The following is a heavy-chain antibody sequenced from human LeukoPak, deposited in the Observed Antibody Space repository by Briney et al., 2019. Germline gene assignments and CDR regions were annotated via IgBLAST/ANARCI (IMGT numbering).Heavy chain of an antibody. CDR1: GGTFISYA. J-gene: IGHJ4*02. D-gene: IGHD3-22*01. V-gene: IGHV1-69*04. CDR2: IIPIFGIA. CDR3: ARDEEKYYYDSSGYHIPYFDY. Sequence: ASVKVSCKASGGTFISYAISWVRQAPGQGLEWMGRIIPIFGIANYAQKFQGRVTITADKSTSTAYMELSSLRSEDTAVYYCARDEEKYYYDSSGYHIPYFDYWGQGTLVTVSS.